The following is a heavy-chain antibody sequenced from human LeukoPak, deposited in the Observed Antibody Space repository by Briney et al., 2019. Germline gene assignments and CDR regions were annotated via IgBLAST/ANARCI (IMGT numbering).Heavy chain of an antibody. CDR3: ARDTVGSSSTFDY. D-gene: IGHD6-13*01. Sequence: PSETLSLTCTVSGSSISSSYWSWIRQPPGKGLDWIGYIHYSGNANSNPSLKSRVTMSVDTSNNQFSLKLTSVTAADTAVYYCARDTVGSSSTFDYWGQGTLVTVSS. J-gene: IGHJ4*02. CDR1: GSSISSSY. CDR2: IHYSGNA. V-gene: IGHV4-59*01.